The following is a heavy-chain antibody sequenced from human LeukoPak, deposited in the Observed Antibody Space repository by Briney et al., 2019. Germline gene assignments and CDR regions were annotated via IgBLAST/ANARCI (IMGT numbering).Heavy chain of an antibody. CDR2: LSYDGSNK. Sequence: GGPLRLSCEASGLPFGNFDKHWSRQAPAKGRGGRPILSYDGSNKYYADSVRGRFTISRDNSKNTLYLQMNSLRAEDTAVYYCARDHYYDSSGYSGVDYWGQGTLVTVSS. V-gene: IGHV3-30-3*01. D-gene: IGHD3-22*01. CDR3: ARDHYYDSSGYSGVDY. CDR1: GLPFGNFD. J-gene: IGHJ4*02.